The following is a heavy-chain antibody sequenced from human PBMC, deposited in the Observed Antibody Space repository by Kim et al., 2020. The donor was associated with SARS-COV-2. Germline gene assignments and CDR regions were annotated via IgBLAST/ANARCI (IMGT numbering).Heavy chain of an antibody. Sequence: SVKVSCKASGGTFSSYAISWVRQAPGQGLEWMGRIIPILGIANYAQKFQGRVTITADKSTSTAYMELSSLRSEDTAVYYCARDRIAAADDRRNDGMDVWGQGTTVTVSS. V-gene: IGHV1-69*04. J-gene: IGHJ6*02. CDR1: GGTFSSYA. CDR3: ARDRIAAADDRRNDGMDV. CDR2: IIPILGIA. D-gene: IGHD6-13*01.